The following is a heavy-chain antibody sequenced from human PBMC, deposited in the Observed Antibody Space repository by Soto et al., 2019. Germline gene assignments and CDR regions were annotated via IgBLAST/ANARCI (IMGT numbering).Heavy chain of an antibody. CDR3: ARALRYCSSPSCLYSFDY. V-gene: IGHV1-8*01. Sequence: QVQLVQSGAEVKKPGASVKVSCKASGYTFPNYDINWVRQATGQGLEWMGWMNPNTGNTGYSQKFQGIVAMTRNTSISTAYMELSGLRSEDTAVYYCARALRYCSSPSCLYSFDYWGQGTLVTVSS. CDR1: GYTFPNYD. CDR2: MNPNTGNT. J-gene: IGHJ4*02. D-gene: IGHD2-2*01.